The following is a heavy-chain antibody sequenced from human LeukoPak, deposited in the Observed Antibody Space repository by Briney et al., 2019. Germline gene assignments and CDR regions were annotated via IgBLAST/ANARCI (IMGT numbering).Heavy chain of an antibody. V-gene: IGHV1-18*01. J-gene: IGHJ3*02. CDR1: GYTFTSYG. Sequence: ASVKVSCKASGYTFTSYGISWVRQAPGQGLEWMEWISAYNGNTNYAQKLQGRVTMTTDTSTSTAYMELRSLRSDDTAVYYCARDGGRVAGTRGGDAFDIWGQGTMVTVSS. CDR3: ARDGGRVAGTRGGDAFDI. CDR2: ISAYNGNT. D-gene: IGHD6-19*01.